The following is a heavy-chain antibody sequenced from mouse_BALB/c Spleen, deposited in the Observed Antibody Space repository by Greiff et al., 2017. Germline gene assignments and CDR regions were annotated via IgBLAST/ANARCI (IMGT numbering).Heavy chain of an antibody. CDR1: GYTFTSYY. CDR2: INPSNGGT. D-gene: IGHD2-1*01. J-gene: IGHJ2*01. CDR3: TRSDGTSYFDY. Sequence: VKLMESGAELVKPGASVKLSCKASGYTFTSYYMYWVKQRPGQGLEWIGEINPSNGGTNFNEKFKSKATLTVDKSSSTAYMQLSSLTSEDSAVYYCTRSDGTSYFDYWGQGTTLTVSS. V-gene: IGHV1S81*02.